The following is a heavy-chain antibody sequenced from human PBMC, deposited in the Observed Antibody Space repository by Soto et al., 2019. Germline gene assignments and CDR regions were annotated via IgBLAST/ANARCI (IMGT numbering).Heavy chain of an antibody. CDR3: AMANHSYDSRGYRLDY. J-gene: IGHJ4*02. D-gene: IGHD3-22*01. CDR1: GFTFSSYG. CDR2: IWYDGSNK. Sequence: GGSLRLSCAASGFTFSSYGMHWVRQAPGKGLEWVAFIWYDGSNKYYADSVKGRFTISRDNSKNTLYLQMNSLRAEDTAVYYCAMANHSYDSRGYRLDYWGQGTLVTVSS. V-gene: IGHV3-30*02.